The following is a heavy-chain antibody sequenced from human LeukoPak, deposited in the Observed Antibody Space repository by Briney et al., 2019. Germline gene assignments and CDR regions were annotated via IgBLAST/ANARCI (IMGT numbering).Heavy chain of an antibody. CDR2: ISSSGSTI. Sequence: GGSLRLSCAASGFTFSDYYMSWIRQAPGKGLEWVSYISSSGSTIYYADSVEGRFTISRDNAKNSLYLQMNSPRAEDTAVYYCARVGATRSADAFDIWGQGTMVTVSS. V-gene: IGHV3-11*01. CDR1: GFTFSDYY. D-gene: IGHD1-26*01. CDR3: ARVGATRSADAFDI. J-gene: IGHJ3*02.